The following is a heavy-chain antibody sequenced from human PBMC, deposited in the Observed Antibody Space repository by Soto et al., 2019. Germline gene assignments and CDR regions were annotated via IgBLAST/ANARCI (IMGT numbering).Heavy chain of an antibody. CDR1: GFTFDSHW. D-gene: IGHD6-19*01. V-gene: IGHV3-74*01. CDR3: VRESGVAADC. J-gene: IGHJ1*01. Sequence: ESGGVLVQPGGSLRLSCVASGFTFDSHWMHWVRHAPGEGLVWVSRIKTDGYAAAYADSVKGRFTISRDNTKNTVYLQMNSLTAEDTAVYFCVRESGVAADCWGQGTLVTVSS. CDR2: IKTDGYAA.